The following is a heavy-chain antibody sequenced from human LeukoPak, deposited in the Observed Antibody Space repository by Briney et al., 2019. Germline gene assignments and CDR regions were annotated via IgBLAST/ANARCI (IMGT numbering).Heavy chain of an antibody. Sequence: SETLSLTCAVYGGSFSGYYWSWIRQPPGKGLEWIGYIYYSGSTNYNPSLKSRVTISVDTSKNQFSLKLSSVTAADTAVYYCARDLLGFDPWGQGTLVTVSS. CDR3: ARDLLGFDP. CDR2: IYYSGST. V-gene: IGHV4-59*01. J-gene: IGHJ5*02. CDR1: GGSFSGYY.